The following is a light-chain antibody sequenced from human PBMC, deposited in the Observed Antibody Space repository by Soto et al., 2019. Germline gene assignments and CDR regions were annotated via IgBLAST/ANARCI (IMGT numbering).Light chain of an antibody. J-gene: IGKJ1*01. CDR1: QSISSY. CDR2: AAS. Sequence: DIQMTQSPSSLSASVGDRVTITCRASQSISSYLNWFQQKPGKAPKLLIYAASILQSGVPSRFSGCGSGTDFTLTISSLQPEDFATYYCQQSYSTPRTFGQGTTVEIK. V-gene: IGKV1-39*01. CDR3: QQSYSTPRT.